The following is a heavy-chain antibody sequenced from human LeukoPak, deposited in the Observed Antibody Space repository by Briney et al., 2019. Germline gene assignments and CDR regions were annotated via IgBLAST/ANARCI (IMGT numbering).Heavy chain of an antibody. D-gene: IGHD3-3*01. Sequence: SETLSLTCTVSGGSISSHYWSWIRQPPGKGLEWIGYIYYSGSTNYNPSLKSRVTISVDTSKNQFSLKLSSVTAAGTAVYYCARANYDFWSGYYPYYYYYMDVWGKGTTVTVSS. CDR2: IYYSGST. V-gene: IGHV4-59*11. CDR3: ARANYDFWSGYYPYYYYYMDV. J-gene: IGHJ6*03. CDR1: GGSISSHY.